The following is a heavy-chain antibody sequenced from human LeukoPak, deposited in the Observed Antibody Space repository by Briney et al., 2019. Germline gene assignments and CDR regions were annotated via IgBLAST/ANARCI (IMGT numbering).Heavy chain of an antibody. CDR2: IYYSGST. D-gene: IGHD3-10*01. V-gene: IGHV4-30-4*08. J-gene: IGHJ4*02. CDR3: ARLYGSGSYYDY. CDR1: GGSISSYY. Sequence: PSETLSLTCTVSGGSISSYYWSWIRQPPGKGLEWIGYIYYSGSTYYNPSLKSRVTISVDTSKNQFSLKLSSVTAADTAVYYCARLYGSGSYYDYWGQGTLVTVSS.